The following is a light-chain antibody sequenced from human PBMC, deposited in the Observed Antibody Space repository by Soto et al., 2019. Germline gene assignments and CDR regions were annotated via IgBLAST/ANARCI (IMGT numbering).Light chain of an antibody. Sequence: EIVMTQSPATLSVSPGERATLSCRASQSVSNNLAWYQKKPGQAPRLLIYGASTRATGIPARFSGSGSGTEFTLTISSLQSEDFAFYYCEQYNNWWTFGKGTRVDFK. CDR2: GAS. V-gene: IGKV3-15*01. J-gene: IGKJ1*01. CDR1: QSVSNN. CDR3: EQYNNWWT.